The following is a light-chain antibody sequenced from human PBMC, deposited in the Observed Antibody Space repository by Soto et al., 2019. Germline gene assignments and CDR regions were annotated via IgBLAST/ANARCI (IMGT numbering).Light chain of an antibody. CDR3: QQYNTWPLT. Sequence: LVLTQSPGTLSLSPGDSATLSCRASQSVSSNLAWYQQKPGQAPRLLIYGESSRATGIPDRLSGSGSGTDLNLTISRLQSEDVALYQCQQYNTWPLTCGQGTKVDIK. CDR1: QSVSSN. CDR2: GES. J-gene: IGKJ1*01. V-gene: IGKV3-15*01.